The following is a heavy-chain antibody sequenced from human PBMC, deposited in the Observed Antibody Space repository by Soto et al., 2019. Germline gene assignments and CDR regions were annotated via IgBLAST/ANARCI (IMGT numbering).Heavy chain of an antibody. J-gene: IGHJ4*02. V-gene: IGHV3-30-3*01. CDR2: ISYDGSNK. Sequence: QVQLVESEGGVVQPGRSLRLSCAASGFTFSSYAMHWVRQAPGKGLEWVAVISYDGSNKYYADSVKGRFTISRDSSKNTLFLQMNSLTAEDTAVYYCARRTVVSLFDYWGQGTLVTVSS. D-gene: IGHD2-15*01. CDR3: ARRTVVSLFDY. CDR1: GFTFSSYA.